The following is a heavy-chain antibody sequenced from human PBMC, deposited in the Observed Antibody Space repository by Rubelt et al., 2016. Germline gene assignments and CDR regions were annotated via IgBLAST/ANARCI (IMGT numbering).Heavy chain of an antibody. V-gene: IGHV3-7*01. Sequence: VQLVESGGGVVQPGRSLRLSCAASGFTFSSYGMHWVRQAPGKGLEWVANIKQDGSEKYYVDSVKGRFTISRDNAKNSRYLQMNSLRAEDTAVYYCARAVTMIVVVDYFDYRGQGTLVTVSS. CDR1: GFTFSSYG. J-gene: IGHJ4*02. D-gene: IGHD3-22*01. CDR3: ARAVTMIVVVDYFDY. CDR2: IKQDGSEK.